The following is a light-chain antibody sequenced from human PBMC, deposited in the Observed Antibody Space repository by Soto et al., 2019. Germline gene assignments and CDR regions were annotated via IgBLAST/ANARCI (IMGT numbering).Light chain of an antibody. V-gene: IGKV1-5*03. CDR2: RAS. J-gene: IGKJ3*01. CDR1: QIINTW. Sequence: DIQITQSPSTLSASVGDRVTITCRASQIINTWLAWYQQKPGKAPKLLIYRASNLVSGVPSRFSGSGSGTEFTLTISSVQPDDFSIYYCQQYETYAGTFGPGTKVDL. CDR3: QQYETYAGT.